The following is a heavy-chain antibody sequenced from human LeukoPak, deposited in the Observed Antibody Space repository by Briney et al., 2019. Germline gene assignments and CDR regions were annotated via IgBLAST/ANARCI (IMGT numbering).Heavy chain of an antibody. CDR2: IIPILGIA. CDR1: GGTFSSYA. J-gene: IGHJ4*02. V-gene: IGHV1-69*04. D-gene: IGHD2-15*01. Sequence: GASVKVSCKASGGTFSSYAISWVRQAPGQGLEWMGRIIPILGIANYAQKFQGRVTITADKSTSTAYMELSSLRSGDTAVYYCARDNGYCSGGSCYFDYWGQGTLVTVSS. CDR3: ARDNGYCSGGSCYFDY.